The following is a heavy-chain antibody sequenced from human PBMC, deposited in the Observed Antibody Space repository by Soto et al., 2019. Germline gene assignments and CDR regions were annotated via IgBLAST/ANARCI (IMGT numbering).Heavy chain of an antibody. J-gene: IGHJ4*02. Sequence: QITLKESGPTLVRPTQTLTLTCTFSGFSLSAGGVGVGWIRQPPGKALEWLALIYWDDVKRYSPSLKNRLTITKDTSKNQVVLTMTNVDPGDTATYYCAHRAATTYSYYVDQWGQGTLITVSS. D-gene: IGHD1-1*01. CDR1: GFSLSAGGVG. V-gene: IGHV2-5*02. CDR3: AHRAATTYSYYVDQ. CDR2: IYWDDVK.